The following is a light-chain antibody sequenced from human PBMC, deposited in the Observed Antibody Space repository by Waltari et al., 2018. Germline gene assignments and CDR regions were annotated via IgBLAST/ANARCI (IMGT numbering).Light chain of an antibody. CDR1: QSVSRA. CDR2: GAS. V-gene: IGKV3-20*01. J-gene: IGKJ1*01. CDR3: QHYVRLPAT. Sequence: EIVLTQSPGILSLSQGERATLSCRASQSVSRALARYQQKPGQAPRLLIYGASSRATDIPDRFSGSGSGTDFSLTISRLEPEDFAVYYCQHYVRLPATFGQGTKVEIK.